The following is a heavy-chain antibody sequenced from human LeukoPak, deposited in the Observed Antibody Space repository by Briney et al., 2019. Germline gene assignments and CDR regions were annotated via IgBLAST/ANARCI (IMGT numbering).Heavy chain of an antibody. CDR1: GFTFSSYS. Sequence: GGSLRLTCAASGFTFSSYSMNWVRQAPGKGLEWVSSISSSSSYIYYADSVKGRFTISRDNAKNSLYLQMNSLRAEDTAVYYCARASGSGYDWFGDSYYYGMDVWGQGTTVTVSS. J-gene: IGHJ6*02. CDR2: ISSSSSYI. D-gene: IGHD5-12*01. V-gene: IGHV3-21*01. CDR3: ARASGSGYDWFGDSYYYGMDV.